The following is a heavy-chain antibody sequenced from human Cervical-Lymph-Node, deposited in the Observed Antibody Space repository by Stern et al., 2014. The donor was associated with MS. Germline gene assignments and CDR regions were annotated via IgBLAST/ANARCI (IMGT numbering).Heavy chain of an antibody. CDR1: GFRFRSYG. V-gene: IGHV3-30*03. Sequence: VQLVESGGGVAKPGGSRKLSWEASGFRFRSYGIHWVRRAPGKGLGGVAVISYDGSNTHYGVSVKGRFTISRDNSKNMLFLHMNSLSAEDTAVYYCVTGRGYMSGQPDFDYWGQGALVTVTS. CDR3: VTGRGYMSGQPDFDY. D-gene: IGHD5-18*01. J-gene: IGHJ4*02. CDR2: ISYDGSNT.